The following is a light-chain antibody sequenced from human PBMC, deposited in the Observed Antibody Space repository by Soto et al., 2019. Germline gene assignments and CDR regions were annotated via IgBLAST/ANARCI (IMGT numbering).Light chain of an antibody. CDR2: LGS. V-gene: IGKV2-28*01. J-gene: IGKJ1*01. Sequence: VMTQSPLSLPVTPGEPASISCRSSQSLLYSNGYNYLDWYLQKPGHSPQLLIYLGSNRASGVPDRFSGSGSGTDCTLKISRVEAEDVGVYYCMQALECRTFGQGTQVEIK. CDR3: MQALECRT. CDR1: QSLLYSNGYNY.